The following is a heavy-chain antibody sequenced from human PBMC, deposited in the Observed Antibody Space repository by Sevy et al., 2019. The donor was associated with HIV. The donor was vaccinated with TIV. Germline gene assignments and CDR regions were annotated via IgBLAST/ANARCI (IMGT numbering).Heavy chain of an antibody. CDR1: GFTFSSYT. CDR3: AKRDIVVVVAATNFDY. Sequence: GGSLRLSCAASGFTFSSYTMSRVRQAPGKGLEWVSAISGSGGSTYYADSVKGRFTISRDNSKNTLYLQMNSLRAEDTAVYYCAKRDIVVVVAATNFDYWGQGTLVTVSS. J-gene: IGHJ4*02. V-gene: IGHV3-23*01. D-gene: IGHD2-15*01. CDR2: ISGSGGST.